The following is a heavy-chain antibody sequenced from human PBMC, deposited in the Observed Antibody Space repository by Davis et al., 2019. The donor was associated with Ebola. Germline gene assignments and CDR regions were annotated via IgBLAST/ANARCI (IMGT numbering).Heavy chain of an antibody. V-gene: IGHV4-61*05. CDR1: GGSISSSSYY. Sequence: SETLSLTCTVSGGSISSSSYYWGWIRQHPGKGLEWIGYIYYSGSTNYNPSLKSRVTISVDTSKNQFSLKLSSVTAADTAVYYCARFGYYRGYYGMDVWGQGTTVTVSS. J-gene: IGHJ6*02. D-gene: IGHD3-3*01. CDR2: IYYSGST. CDR3: ARFGYYRGYYGMDV.